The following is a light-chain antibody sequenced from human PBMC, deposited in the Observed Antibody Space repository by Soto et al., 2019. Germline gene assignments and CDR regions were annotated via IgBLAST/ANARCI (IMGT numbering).Light chain of an antibody. CDR2: GAS. CDR3: QQAYYLPIP. V-gene: IGKV3D-7*01. J-gene: IGKJ5*01. Sequence: GWTQTKANLSLSHGEGATLSCRFSQRVSSSYLSWYQRRPGQAPRLLNYGASTRATGIPARFSGSGRGSGTDFTLTISSLQPEDFVVYYCQQAYYLPIPFGHGTRLEIK. CDR1: QRVSSSY.